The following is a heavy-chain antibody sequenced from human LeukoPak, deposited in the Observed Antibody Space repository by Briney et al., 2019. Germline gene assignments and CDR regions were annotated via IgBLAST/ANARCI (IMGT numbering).Heavy chain of an antibody. V-gene: IGHV4-59*01. J-gene: IGHJ4*02. CDR1: GGSISSYY. Sequence: PSETLSLTCTVSGGSISSYYWSWIRQPPGKGLEWIGYIYYSGSTNYNPSLKSRVTISVDTSKNQFSLKLSSVTAADTAVYYCAREGYYDSSGYYSTYFDYWGQGTLVTVSS. CDR2: IYYSGST. D-gene: IGHD3-22*01. CDR3: AREGYYDSSGYYSTYFDY.